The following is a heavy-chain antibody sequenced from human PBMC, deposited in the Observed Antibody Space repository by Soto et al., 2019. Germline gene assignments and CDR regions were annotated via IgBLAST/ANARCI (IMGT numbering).Heavy chain of an antibody. D-gene: IGHD3-16*02. Sequence: PGESLKISCKGSGYSFTSYWIGWVRQMPGKGLEWMGIIYPGDSDTRYSPSFQGQVTISADKSISTAYLQWSSLKASDTAMYYCARHYRSPHRAFDIWGQGTMVTVSS. V-gene: IGHV5-51*01. CDR3: ARHYRSPHRAFDI. CDR1: GYSFTSYW. CDR2: IYPGDSDT. J-gene: IGHJ3*02.